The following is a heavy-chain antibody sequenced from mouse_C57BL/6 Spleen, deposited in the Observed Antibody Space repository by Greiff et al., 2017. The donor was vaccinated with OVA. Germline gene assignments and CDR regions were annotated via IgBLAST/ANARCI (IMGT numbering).Heavy chain of an antibody. CDR2: INPGSGGT. J-gene: IGHJ2*01. CDR1: GYAFTNYL. V-gene: IGHV1-54*01. D-gene: IGHD2-2*01. CDR3: ARSEDGYVYYFDY. Sequence: VQLQQSGAELVRPGTSVKVSCKASGYAFTNYLIEWVKQRPGQGLEWIGVINPGSGGTNYNEKFKGKATLTADTSSSTAYMQLSSLTSEDSAVYFGARSEDGYVYYFDYWGQGTTLTVSS.